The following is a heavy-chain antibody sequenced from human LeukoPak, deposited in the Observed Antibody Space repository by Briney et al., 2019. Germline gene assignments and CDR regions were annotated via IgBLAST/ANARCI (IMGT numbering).Heavy chain of an antibody. CDR2: IKQDGSEK. J-gene: IGHJ4*02. V-gene: IGHV3-7*01. CDR3: ARNTIFGVVSFDY. CDR1: GFTFSSYW. D-gene: IGHD3-3*01. Sequence: GGSLRLSCAASGFTFSSYWMSWVRQALGRGLEWVANIKQDGSEKYYVDSVKGRFTISRDNAENSLYLQMNSLRAEDTAVYYCARNTIFGVVSFDYWGQGTLVTVSS.